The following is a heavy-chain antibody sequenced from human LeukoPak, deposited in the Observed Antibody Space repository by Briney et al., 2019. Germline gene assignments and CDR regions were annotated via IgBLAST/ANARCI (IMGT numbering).Heavy chain of an antibody. Sequence: GGSLSLSCAASGFTFSNYWMSWVRQAPGKGLEWVANIKEDGSEKYYVDSVKGRFTISRDNARNSLYLQMNSLRAEDTAVYYCASGRQRGYGGQGPLVTVPS. V-gene: IGHV3-7*01. J-gene: IGHJ4*02. CDR3: ASGRQRGY. CDR1: GFTFSNYW. D-gene: IGHD6-25*01. CDR2: IKEDGSEK.